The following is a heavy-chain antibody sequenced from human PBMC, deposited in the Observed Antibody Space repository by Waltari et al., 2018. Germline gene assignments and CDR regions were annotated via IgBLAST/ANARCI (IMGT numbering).Heavy chain of an antibody. J-gene: IGHJ6*02. CDR2: ISANGGST. D-gene: IGHD5-12*01. CDR3: SKEVASLYYYGMDV. Sequence: EVQLMESGGGLVQPGGSLRLSCNASGFTFTAYALGWVRQAPGKGLEWVAAISANGGSTYFADSVKGRFTISRDNSKNTLFLQMNSLRAEDTAIYYCSKEVASLYYYGMDVWGLGTTVTVSS. V-gene: IGHV3-23*01. CDR1: GFTFTAYA.